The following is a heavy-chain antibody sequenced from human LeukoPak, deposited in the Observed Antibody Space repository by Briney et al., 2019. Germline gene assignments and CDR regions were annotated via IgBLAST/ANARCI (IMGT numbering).Heavy chain of an antibody. J-gene: IGHJ6*03. CDR3: ARRTIICGGDCKYYYYYYYMDV. CDR1: GGSFSGYY. CDR2: INHSGST. Sequence: SETLSLTCTVYGGSFSGYYWSWIRQPPGKGLEWIGEINHSGSTNYNPSLKSRVTISVDTSKNQFSLKLSSVTAADTAVYYCARRTIICGGDCKYYYYYYYMDVWGKGTTVTVSS. V-gene: IGHV4-34*01. D-gene: IGHD2-21*01.